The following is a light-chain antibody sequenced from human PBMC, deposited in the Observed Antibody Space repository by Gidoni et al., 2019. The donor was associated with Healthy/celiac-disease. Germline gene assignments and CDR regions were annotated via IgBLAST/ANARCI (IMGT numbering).Light chain of an antibody. V-gene: IGKV3-15*01. CDR3: QQYNNWPPLT. CDR2: GAA. Sequence: EIVMTQSPATLSVSPWERATLSCRASQSVSSNLAWYQQKPGQAPRLLIYGAATRATGIPARFSGSGSGTEFTLTIRSLQSEDLAVYYCQQYNNWPPLTFGGGTKVEIK. J-gene: IGKJ4*01. CDR1: QSVSSN.